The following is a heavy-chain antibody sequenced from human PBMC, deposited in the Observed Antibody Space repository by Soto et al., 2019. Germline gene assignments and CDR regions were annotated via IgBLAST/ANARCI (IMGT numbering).Heavy chain of an antibody. CDR2: ISSNGGST. CDR1: GFTFSTYA. CDR3: ARGVDDYTPGNFDY. D-gene: IGHD4-4*01. J-gene: IGHJ4*02. Sequence: EVQLVESGGGLVQPGGSLRLSCAASGFTFSTYAMHWVRQAPGKGLEYVSAISSNGGSTYYANSVKGRFTISRDNSKNTLYLQMGSLRAEDMAVYYCARGVDDYTPGNFDYWGQGTLVTVSS. V-gene: IGHV3-64*01.